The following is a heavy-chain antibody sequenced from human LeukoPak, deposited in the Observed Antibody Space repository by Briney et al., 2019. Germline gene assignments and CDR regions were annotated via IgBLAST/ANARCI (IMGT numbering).Heavy chain of an antibody. CDR2: IYTSGST. CDR3: ARDRLIAVAGNWFDP. D-gene: IGHD6-19*01. V-gene: IGHV4-4*07. CDR1: GGSISSYY. J-gene: IGHJ5*02. Sequence: SETLSLTCTASGGSISSYYWSWIRQPAGKGLEWIGRIYTSGSTNYNPSLKSRATISVDKSKNQFSLKLSSVTAADTAVYYCARDRLIAVAGNWFDPWGQGTLVTVSS.